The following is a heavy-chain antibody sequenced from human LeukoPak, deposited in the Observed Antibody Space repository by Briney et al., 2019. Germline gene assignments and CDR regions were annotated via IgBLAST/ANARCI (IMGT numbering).Heavy chain of an antibody. CDR2: IKSKTDGGTT. J-gene: IGHJ6*02. D-gene: IGHD6-19*01. Sequence: GGSLRLSCAASGFTFSNAWMNWVRQAPGKGLEWVGRIKSKTDGGTTDYAAPVKGRFTISRDDSKNTLYLQMNSLKTEDTAVYYCARDRLVLDYYYYGMDVWGQGTTVTVSS. CDR1: GFTFSNAW. CDR3: ARDRLVLDYYYYGMDV. V-gene: IGHV3-15*07.